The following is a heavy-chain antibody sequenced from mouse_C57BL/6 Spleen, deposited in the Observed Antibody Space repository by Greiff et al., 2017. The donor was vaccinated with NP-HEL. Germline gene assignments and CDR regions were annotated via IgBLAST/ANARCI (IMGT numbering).Heavy chain of an antibody. J-gene: IGHJ4*01. CDR3: ARKTILAMDY. D-gene: IGHD1-1*02. CDR2: INPSTGGT. CDR1: GYSFTGYY. V-gene: IGHV1-42*01. Sequence: EVQLQQSGPELVKPGASVKISCKASGYSFTGYYMNWVKQSPEKSLEWIGEINPSTGGTTYNQKFKAKATLTVYKSTSTTYMQLKSLTSEDSAVYYCARKTILAMDYWGQGTSVTVSS.